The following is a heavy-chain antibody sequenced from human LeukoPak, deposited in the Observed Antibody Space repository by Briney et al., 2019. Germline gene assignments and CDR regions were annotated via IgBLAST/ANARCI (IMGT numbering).Heavy chain of an antibody. J-gene: IGHJ4*02. V-gene: IGHV3-53*01. Sequence: GGSLRLSCAASGFTVSSNYMSWVRQAPGKGLEWVSVIYTGGTTYYADSVKGRFTISRDSSKNTLYLQMSSLRVEDTAVYYCARQQWLGGFDYWGQGTLVTVSS. CDR1: GFTVSSNY. CDR3: ARQQWLGGFDY. D-gene: IGHD6-19*01. CDR2: IYTGGTT.